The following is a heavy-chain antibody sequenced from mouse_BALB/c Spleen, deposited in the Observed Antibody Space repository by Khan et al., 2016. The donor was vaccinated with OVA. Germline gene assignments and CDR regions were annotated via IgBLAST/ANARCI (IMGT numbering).Heavy chain of an antibody. J-gene: IGHJ3*01. CDR3: ARQGGGYFSWFAY. V-gene: IGHV1-9*01. Sequence: QVQLQQSGTELLKPGASVKISCKATGYTFSSYWIAWIKQRSGHGLEWIGEILPGSDSPNYNERFMGKATFTADPSSNTAYMQLSSLTSEDSAFYYCARQGGGYFSWFAYWGQGTLVTVSA. CDR2: ILPGSDSP. CDR1: GYTFSSYW. D-gene: IGHD2-3*01.